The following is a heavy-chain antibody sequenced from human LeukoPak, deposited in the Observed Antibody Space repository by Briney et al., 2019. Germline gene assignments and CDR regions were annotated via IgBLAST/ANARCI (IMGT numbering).Heavy chain of an antibody. CDR2: IFPSGGEI. CDR1: GFTFSTFA. D-gene: IGHD6-13*01. V-gene: IGHV3-23*01. J-gene: IGHJ4*02. Sequence: GGSLRLSCAASGFTFSTFAIIWVRQPPGKVLEWVSSIFPSGGEIHYADSVKGRFTISRDNSKNPLYLQMNSLRAEDTAVYYCTYFSSSWYVDYWGQGTLVTVSS. CDR3: TYFSSSWYVDY.